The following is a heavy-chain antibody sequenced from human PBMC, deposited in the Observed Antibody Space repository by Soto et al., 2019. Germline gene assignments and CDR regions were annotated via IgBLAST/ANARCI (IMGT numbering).Heavy chain of an antibody. V-gene: IGHV3-7*01. J-gene: IGHJ5*01. CDR3: ATYKQLGS. CDR1: GFTFSTSW. Sequence: EVQVVESGGAWVQPGGSLRLSCAVSGFTFSTSWMSWVRQAPGKGLEWVANIKHDGSETYYVDSVRGRVTISRDNAQNSVYLQMNGLRGEDTAVYYCATYKQLGSWGQGTLVTVSS. CDR2: IKHDGSET. D-gene: IGHD1-1*01.